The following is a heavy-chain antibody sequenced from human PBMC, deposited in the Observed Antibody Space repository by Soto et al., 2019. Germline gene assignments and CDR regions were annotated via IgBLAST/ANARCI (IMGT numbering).Heavy chain of an antibody. J-gene: IGHJ6*03. V-gene: IGHV3-23*01. Sequence: PGGSLRLSCAASGFTFSSYAMSWVRQAPGKGLEWVSAISGSGDSTYYADSVKGRFTISRDNSKNTLYLQMNSLRAEDTAVYYCANSYGSGPYTPYYYYYYMAVWGKGTTVTVSS. CDR1: GFTFSSYA. CDR3: ANSYGSGPYTPYYYYYYMAV. CDR2: ISGSGDST. D-gene: IGHD3-10*01.